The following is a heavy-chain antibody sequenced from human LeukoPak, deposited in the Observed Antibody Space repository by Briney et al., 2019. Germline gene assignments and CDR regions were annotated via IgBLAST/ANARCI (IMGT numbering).Heavy chain of an antibody. V-gene: IGHV4-38-2*02. D-gene: IGHD3-22*01. CDR3: ARDRIKYYYDSSGYYSGNNLFDY. CDR2: MYHSGST. CDR1: GYSVSSGHY. J-gene: IGHJ4*02. Sequence: SETLSLTCTVSGYSVSSGHYWGWIRQPPGKGLEWIGSMYHSGSTYYNPSLKSRVTISVDTSKNQFSLKLSSVTAADTAVYYCARDRIKYYYDSSGYYSGNNLFDYWGQGTLVTVSS.